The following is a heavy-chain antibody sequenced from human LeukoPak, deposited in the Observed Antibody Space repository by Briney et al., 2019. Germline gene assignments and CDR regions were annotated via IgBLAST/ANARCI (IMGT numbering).Heavy chain of an antibody. CDR1: GYTFTTYG. CDR3: ARNRGFIYYDSGTYQGGSWYFDS. Sequence: GASVKVSCKASGYTFTTYGISWVRQAPGQGLEWMGWISAYSGNTDSAQKFQGRVTMTTDTSTTTAYMELWSLRSDDTAVYYCARNRGFIYYDSGTYQGGSWYFDSGSQGTLVTVSS. D-gene: IGHD3-22*01. V-gene: IGHV1-18*01. J-gene: IGHJ4*02. CDR2: ISAYSGNT.